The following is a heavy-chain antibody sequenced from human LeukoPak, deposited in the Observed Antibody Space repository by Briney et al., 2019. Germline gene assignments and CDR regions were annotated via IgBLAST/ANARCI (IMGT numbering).Heavy chain of an antibody. CDR1: GGSLRSYY. J-gene: IGHJ4*02. CDR3: ARYIWGSYPTFEDY. Sequence: SGTLSLTCTVSGGSLRSYYWSWIRQPPGKGLEWVGYISYSGSTNYNPSLTSRVTISVDTSKNKLSLKLNSVTAADTAVYYCARYIWGSYPTFEDYWGQGSLVTVSS. D-gene: IGHD3-16*02. CDR2: ISYSGST. V-gene: IGHV4-59*01.